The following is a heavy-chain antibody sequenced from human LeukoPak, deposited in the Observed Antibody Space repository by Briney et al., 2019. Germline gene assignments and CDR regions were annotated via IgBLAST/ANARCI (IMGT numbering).Heavy chain of an antibody. CDR3: AKDRVDTAMVLGYFQH. CDR2: ISGSSTYK. CDR1: GFDFSTYS. V-gene: IGHV3-21*04. Sequence: GGSLRLSCEVSGFDFSTYSMNWVRQAPGKGLEWVSSISGSSTYKFYADSVKGRFTISRDNAKNSVYLQTDSLRAEDTAVYYCAKDRVDTAMVLGYFQHWGQGTLVTVSS. J-gene: IGHJ1*01. D-gene: IGHD5-18*01.